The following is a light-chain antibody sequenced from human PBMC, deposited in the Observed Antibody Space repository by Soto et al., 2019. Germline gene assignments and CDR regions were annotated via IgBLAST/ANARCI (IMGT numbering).Light chain of an antibody. V-gene: IGLV1-44*01. CDR3: ATWDDSLNCLI. Sequence: QSVLTQPPSASGTPGQRVTISCSGGSSNIKTNGVSWYQQVPGAAPKLLIYSNNQRPSWAPDRFTGSKSGTCASLAIAGLHSEDEATYHWATWDDSLNCLIFGGGTKLTVL. J-gene: IGLJ2*01. CDR2: SNN. CDR1: SSNIKTNG.